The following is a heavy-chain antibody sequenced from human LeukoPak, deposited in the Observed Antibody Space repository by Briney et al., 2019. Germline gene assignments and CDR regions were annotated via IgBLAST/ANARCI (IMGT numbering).Heavy chain of an antibody. J-gene: IGHJ6*03. Sequence: SSETLSLTCTVSGGSISSYYWSWIRQPAGKGLEWIGRIYSTGNTNYNPSLKSRVTMSVDTSKNQFSLKLSSVTAADTAVYYCARVSWFPGTSYYYMDVWGKGTTVTVSS. V-gene: IGHV4-4*07. D-gene: IGHD1-1*01. CDR3: ARVSWFPGTSYYYMDV. CDR2: IYSTGNT. CDR1: GGSISSYY.